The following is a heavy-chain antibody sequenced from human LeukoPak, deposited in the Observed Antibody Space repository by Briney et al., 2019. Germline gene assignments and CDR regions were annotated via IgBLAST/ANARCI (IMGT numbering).Heavy chain of an antibody. D-gene: IGHD4-17*01. CDR3: AKGMRPTVSYHDY. Sequence: PGGSLRLSCAASVFTFDSYTMSWVRQAPGKGLECVSAISGSGFSTYYAGSVKGRFTISRDNSKNTLYMQMNSLKGEDAAVYYCAKGMRPTVSYHDYWGQGTLVTVSS. V-gene: IGHV3-23*01. CDR2: ISGSGFST. CDR1: VFTFDSYT. J-gene: IGHJ4*02.